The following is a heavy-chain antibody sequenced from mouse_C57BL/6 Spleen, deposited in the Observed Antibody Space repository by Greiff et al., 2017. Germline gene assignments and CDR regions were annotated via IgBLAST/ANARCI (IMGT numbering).Heavy chain of an antibody. CDR2: IYPGDGDT. CDR1: GYAFSSSW. V-gene: IGHV1-82*01. Sequence: VQLQQSGPELVKPGASVKISCKASGYAFSSSWMNWVKQRPGKGLEWIGRIYPGDGDTNYNGKFKGKATLTADKSSSTAYMQLSSLTSEDSAVYFCARYYSSSYIWYFDVWGTGTTVTVSS. J-gene: IGHJ1*03. CDR3: ARYYSSSYIWYFDV. D-gene: IGHD1-1*01.